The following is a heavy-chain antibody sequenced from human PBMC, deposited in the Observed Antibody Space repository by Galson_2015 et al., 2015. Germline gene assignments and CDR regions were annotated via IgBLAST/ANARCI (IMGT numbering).Heavy chain of an antibody. V-gene: IGHV2-70*01. CDR3: ARIPHYGDYNSYYYYYGMDV. J-gene: IGHJ6*02. Sequence: PALVKPTQPLTLTCTFSGFSLSTSGMCVSWIRQPPGKALEWLALIDWGDDKYYSTSLKTRLTISKDTSKNQVVLTMTNMDPVDTATYYCARIPHYGDYNSYYYYYGMDVWGQGTTVTVSS. CDR1: GFSLSTSGMC. CDR2: IDWGDDK. D-gene: IGHD4-17*01.